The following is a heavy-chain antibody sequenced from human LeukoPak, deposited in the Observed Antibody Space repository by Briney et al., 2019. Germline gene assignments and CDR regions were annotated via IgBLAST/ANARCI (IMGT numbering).Heavy chain of an antibody. D-gene: IGHD5-24*01. V-gene: IGHV4-61*01. CDR2: IYYSGST. J-gene: IGHJ4*02. CDR3: ARDRITNGYNLIGY. CDR1: GGSVSSGSYY. Sequence: SETLSLTCTVSGGSVSSGSYYWSWIRQPPGKGLEWIGYIYYSGSTNYNPSLKSRVTISVDTSKNQFSLKLSSVTAADTAVYYCARDRITNGYNLIGYWGQGTLVTVSS.